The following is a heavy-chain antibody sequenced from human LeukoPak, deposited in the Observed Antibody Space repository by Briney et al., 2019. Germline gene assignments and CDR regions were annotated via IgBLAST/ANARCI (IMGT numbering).Heavy chain of an antibody. Sequence: ASVKVSCKTSGGTFSSSAITWVRQAPGQGLEWMGWINPNSGGTNYAQKFQGRVTMTRDTSISTAYMELSRLRSDDTAVYYCARVSTTVTTYDYWGQGTLVTVSS. D-gene: IGHD4-17*01. V-gene: IGHV1-2*02. CDR3: ARVSTTVTTYDY. J-gene: IGHJ4*02. CDR2: INPNSGGT. CDR1: GGTFSSSA.